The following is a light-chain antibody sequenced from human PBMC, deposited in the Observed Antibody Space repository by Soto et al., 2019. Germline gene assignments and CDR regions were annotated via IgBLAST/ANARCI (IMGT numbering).Light chain of an antibody. CDR2: SGS. V-gene: IGKV2-28*01. CDR3: MQTLETPRT. Sequence: IVLTQSPLSLPVTPGEPASISCRSSQSLLHTTGYNYLDWYLQKPGQSPQLLIYSGSNRASGVPDRFSGSGSGADFTLKISRVQAEDVGVYYCMQTLETPRTFGPGTKVAIK. J-gene: IGKJ3*01. CDR1: QSLLHTTGYNY.